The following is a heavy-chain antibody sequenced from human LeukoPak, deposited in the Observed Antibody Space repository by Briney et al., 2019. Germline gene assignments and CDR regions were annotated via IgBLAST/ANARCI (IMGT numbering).Heavy chain of an antibody. Sequence: TSETLSLTCTVSGGSISSSSYYWGWIRQPPGKGLEWIGSIYYSGSTYYNPSLKSRVTISVDTSKNQFSLKLSSVTAADTAVCYCASHPTHFDWSPNWFDPWGQGTLVTVSS. CDR3: ASHPTHFDWSPNWFDP. J-gene: IGHJ5*02. CDR1: GGSISSSSYY. D-gene: IGHD3-9*01. V-gene: IGHV4-39*01. CDR2: IYYSGST.